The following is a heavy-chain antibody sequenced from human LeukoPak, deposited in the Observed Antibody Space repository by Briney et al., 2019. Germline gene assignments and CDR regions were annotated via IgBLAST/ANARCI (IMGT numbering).Heavy chain of an antibody. CDR1: RDSMIGYY. CDR2: IFYRGST. CDR3: ARSKSGYRFDY. V-gene: IGHV4-59*01. Sequence: KPSETLSLTCTVSRDSMIGYYWGWIRQPPGTGLDWVGNIFYRGSTTYNPSLKSRVTISLDMAKSQFSLNLTSVTAADSAIYYCARSKSGYRFDYWSRGTRVIVSS. D-gene: IGHD5-12*01. J-gene: IGHJ4*02.